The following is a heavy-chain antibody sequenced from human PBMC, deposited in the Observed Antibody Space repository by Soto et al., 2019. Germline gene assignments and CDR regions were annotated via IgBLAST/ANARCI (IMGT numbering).Heavy chain of an antibody. CDR2: IYYSGST. Sequence: QVQLQESGPGLVKPSETLSLTCTVSGGSISSYYWSWIRQPPGKGLEWIGYIYYSGSTNYNPSPKSRVTLSVDTCKDQFSLKLSSVTAADTAVYYCARRYSSAFDIWGQGTMVTVSS. J-gene: IGHJ3*02. CDR1: GGSISSYY. V-gene: IGHV4-59*08. CDR3: ARRYSSAFDI. D-gene: IGHD6-13*01.